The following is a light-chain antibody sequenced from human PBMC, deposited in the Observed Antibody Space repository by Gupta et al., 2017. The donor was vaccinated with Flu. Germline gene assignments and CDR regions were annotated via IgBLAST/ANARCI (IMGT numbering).Light chain of an antibody. CDR2: ANH. CDR1: SSNLGAGYD. J-gene: IGLJ2*01. CDR3: QSYDNSLGGSAV. V-gene: IGLV1-40*01. Sequence: QSFLTPPPSVSGAPGDTIIISCTGASSNLGAGYDVHWYHQQPGTAPKLLIFANHRRPSGVPDRFSGSRSGASASLAIAGLQSVDDGDYYCQSYDNSLGGSAVFGAGTRVT.